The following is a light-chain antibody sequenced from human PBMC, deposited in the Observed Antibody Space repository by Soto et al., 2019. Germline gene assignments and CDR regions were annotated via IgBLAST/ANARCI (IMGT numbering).Light chain of an antibody. Sequence: QSALTQPASVSGPPGQSITISCTGTSSDVGAYNYVSWYQQHPGKAPKLMIYEVSNRPSGVSNRFSGSKSGNTASLTISGIQAEDEADYYCSSYISSSTLVFAKGTKVTVL. V-gene: IGLV2-14*01. CDR1: SSDVGAYNY. CDR3: SSYISSSTLV. J-gene: IGLJ1*01. CDR2: EVS.